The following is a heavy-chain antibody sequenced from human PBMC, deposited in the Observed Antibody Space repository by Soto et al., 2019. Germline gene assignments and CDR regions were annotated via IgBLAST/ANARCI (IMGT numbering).Heavy chain of an antibody. CDR3: AKDLIVYSSGWLDY. CDR1: GFTFSSYG. D-gene: IGHD6-19*01. V-gene: IGHV3-30*18. J-gene: IGHJ4*02. Sequence: GSLRLSCAASGFTFSSYGMHWVRQAPGKGLEWVAVISYDGSNKYYADSVKGRFTISRDNSKNTLYLQMNSLRAEDTAVYYCAKDLIVYSSGWLDYWGQGTLVTVSS. CDR2: ISYDGSNK.